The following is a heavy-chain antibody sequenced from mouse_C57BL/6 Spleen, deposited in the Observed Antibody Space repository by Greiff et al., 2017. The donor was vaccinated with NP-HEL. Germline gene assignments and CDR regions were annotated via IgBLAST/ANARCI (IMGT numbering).Heavy chain of an antibody. J-gene: IGHJ4*01. CDR2: IDPSDSET. CDR3: AREGLFTLDY. CDR1: GYTFTRYW. D-gene: IGHD3-1*01. V-gene: IGHV1-52*01. Sequence: QVQLQQPGAELVRPGSSVKLSCKASGYTFTRYWMHWVKQRPIQGLEWIGNIDPSDSETHYNQKFKDKATLTVDKSSSTAYMQLSSLTSEDSAVYYCAREGLFTLDYWGQGTSVTVSS.